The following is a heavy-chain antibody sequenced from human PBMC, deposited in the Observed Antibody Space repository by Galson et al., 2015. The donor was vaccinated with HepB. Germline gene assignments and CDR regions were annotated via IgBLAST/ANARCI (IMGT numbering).Heavy chain of an antibody. CDR2: ISYDGSNK. CDR1: GFTFSTYW. D-gene: IGHD4-23*01. J-gene: IGHJ2*01. Sequence: SLRLSCAASGFTFSTYWMNWVRQAPGKGLEWVAVISYDGSNKYYADSVKGRFTISRDNSKNTLYLQMNSLRAEDTAVYYCARGDYGGTGGWYFDLWGRGTLVTVSS. V-gene: IGHV3-30-3*01. CDR3: ARGDYGGTGGWYFDL.